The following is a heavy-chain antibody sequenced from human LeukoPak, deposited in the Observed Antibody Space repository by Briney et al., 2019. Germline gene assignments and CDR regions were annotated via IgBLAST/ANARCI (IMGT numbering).Heavy chain of an antibody. V-gene: IGHV4-34*01. CDR1: GGSFSGYY. Sequence: PSETLSLTCAVYGGSFSGYYWSWIRQPPGKGREWIGEINHSGSTNYNPSLKSRVTISVDTSKNQFSLKLSSVTAADTAVYYGARGQQYYDFWSGHNWFDPWGQGTLVTVSS. J-gene: IGHJ5*02. CDR3: ARGQQYYDFWSGHNWFDP. D-gene: IGHD3-3*01. CDR2: INHSGST.